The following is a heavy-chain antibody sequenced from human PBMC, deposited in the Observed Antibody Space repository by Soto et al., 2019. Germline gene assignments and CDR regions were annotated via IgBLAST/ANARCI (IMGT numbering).Heavy chain of an antibody. V-gene: IGHV3-53*01. D-gene: IGHD6-6*01. CDR3: AILSN. CDR1: GFTVSSNY. J-gene: IGHJ4*02. CDR2: IYSDGTT. Sequence: GGSLRLSCAASGFTVSSNYMNWVRQAPGKGLEWLSIIYSDGTTFYADSVKGRFTISRDNFKNTLYLQMNNLRAEDTAVYYCAILSNWGQGTLVTVSS.